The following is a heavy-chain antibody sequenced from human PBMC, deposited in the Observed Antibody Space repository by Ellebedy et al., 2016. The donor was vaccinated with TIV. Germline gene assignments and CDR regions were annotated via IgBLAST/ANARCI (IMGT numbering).Heavy chain of an antibody. CDR3: ARELGGTCYFDY. CDR2: FDPEEGET. J-gene: IGHJ4*02. V-gene: IGHV1-24*01. Sequence: ASVKVSCKVYAYSLTELAMHWVRQAPGGGLEWMGGFDPEEGETIYAKKFQGRVTMTRDTSTSTVYMVLSSLRFEDTAVYYCARELGGTCYFDYWGQGTLVTVSS. D-gene: IGHD3-10*01. CDR1: AYSLTELA.